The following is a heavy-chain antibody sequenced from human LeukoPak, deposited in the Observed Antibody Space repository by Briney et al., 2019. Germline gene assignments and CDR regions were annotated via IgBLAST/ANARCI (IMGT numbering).Heavy chain of an antibody. Sequence: SEALSLTCTVSGGSISSYYWSWIRQPPGKGLEWIGYIYYSGSTNYNPSLKSRVTISVDTSKNQLSLKLSSVTAADTAVYYCARHRHYDSSDYYYLDYWGQGALITVSS. D-gene: IGHD3-22*01. J-gene: IGHJ4*02. CDR2: IYYSGST. V-gene: IGHV4-59*08. CDR1: GGSISSYY. CDR3: ARHRHYDSSDYYYLDY.